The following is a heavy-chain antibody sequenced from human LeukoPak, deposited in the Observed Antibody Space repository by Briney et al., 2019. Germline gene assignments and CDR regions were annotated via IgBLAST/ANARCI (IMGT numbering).Heavy chain of an antibody. Sequence: SVKVSCKASGGTFSSYAISWVRQAPGQGLEWMGRIIPILGIANYAQKFQGRVTITADKSRSTAYMELSSLRSEDAAVYYCARELAIAVAVFDYWGQGTLVTVSS. CDR3: ARELAIAVAVFDY. CDR2: IIPILGIA. V-gene: IGHV1-69*04. D-gene: IGHD6-19*01. CDR1: GGTFSSYA. J-gene: IGHJ4*02.